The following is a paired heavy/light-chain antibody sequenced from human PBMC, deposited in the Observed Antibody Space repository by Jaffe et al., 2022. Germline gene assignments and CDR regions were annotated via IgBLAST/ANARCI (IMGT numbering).Light chain of an antibody. J-gene: IGLJ3*02. V-gene: IGLV8-61*01. CDR3: VLKVGIGIWV. Sequence: QTVVTQEPSFSVSPGGTVTLTCGLSSGSVSASYYPSWYQQTPGQAPRTLIYNINIRSSGVPDRFSGSILGDKAALTITGAQADDESDYYCVLKVGIGIWVFGGGTKLTVL. CDR1: SGSVSASYY. CDR2: NIN.
Heavy chain of an antibody. Sequence: EVQLLESGGGLVQPGGSLRLSCAASGFTLNTYAMSWVRQAPGKGLEWVSSISGGTAYTYYADSVKGRFTISRDTSKNTLDLQMNSLRAEDTAVYYCAIRETYMVATDKWGQGTLVTVSA. V-gene: IGHV3-23*01. J-gene: IGHJ4*02. CDR1: GFTLNTYA. D-gene: IGHD5-12*01. CDR3: AIRETYMVATDK. CDR2: ISGGTAYT.